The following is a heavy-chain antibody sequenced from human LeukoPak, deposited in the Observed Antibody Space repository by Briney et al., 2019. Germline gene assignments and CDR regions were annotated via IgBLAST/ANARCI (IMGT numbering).Heavy chain of an antibody. V-gene: IGHV3-21*01. CDR3: ARVSYSSGWYYYYYMDV. J-gene: IGHJ6*03. CDR2: ISSSGSYI. CDR1: AFTFSSYS. D-gene: IGHD6-19*01. Sequence: GGSLRLSCAASAFTFSSYSMNWVRQAPGKGLEWVSSISSSGSYIYYADSVKGRFTISRDNAKNSLYLQMNSLRAEDTAVYYCARVSYSSGWYYYYYMDVWGKGTTVTISS.